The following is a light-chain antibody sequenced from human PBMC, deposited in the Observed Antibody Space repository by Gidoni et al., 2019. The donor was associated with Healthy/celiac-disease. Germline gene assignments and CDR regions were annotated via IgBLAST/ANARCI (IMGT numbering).Light chain of an antibody. CDR3: QQYNNWPLYT. J-gene: IGKJ2*01. V-gene: IGKV3-15*01. CDR1: QSVSSN. CDR2: GAS. Sequence: EIVMTQSPATLSVSPGERAILSCRASQSVSSNLAWYQQKPGQAPRLLIYGASTRATGIPARFSGSGSGKEFTLTISSLQSEDFAVYYCQQYNNWPLYTFGQGTKLEIK.